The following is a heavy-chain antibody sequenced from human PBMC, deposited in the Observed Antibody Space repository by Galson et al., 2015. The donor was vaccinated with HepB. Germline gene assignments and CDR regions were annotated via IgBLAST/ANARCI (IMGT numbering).Heavy chain of an antibody. Sequence: SVKVSCKASGYTFTSYGISWVRQAPGQGLEWMGWISAYNGNTNYAQKLQGRVTMTTDTSTSTAYMELRSLRSDDTAVYYCARDEKDYDLLTGYFDYCGHGTLGTVSS. D-gene: IGHD3-9*01. CDR3: ARDEKDYDLLTGYFDY. CDR2: ISAYNGNT. CDR1: GYTFTSYG. V-gene: IGHV1-18*04. J-gene: IGHJ5*01.